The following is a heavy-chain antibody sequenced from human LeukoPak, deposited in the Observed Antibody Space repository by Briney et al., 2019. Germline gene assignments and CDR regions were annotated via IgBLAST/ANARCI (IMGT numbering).Heavy chain of an antibody. V-gene: IGHV1-2*02. D-gene: IGHD3-10*01. CDR2: INPNSGGT. Sequence: ASVKVSCKASGYTFTGYYMHWVRQAPGQGLEWMGWINPNSGGTNYAQKFQGRVTMTRDTSISTAYMELSRLRSDDTAVYYRASLSGSYDYMDVWGKGTTVTVSS. CDR1: GYTFTGYY. CDR3: ASLSGSYDYMDV. J-gene: IGHJ6*03.